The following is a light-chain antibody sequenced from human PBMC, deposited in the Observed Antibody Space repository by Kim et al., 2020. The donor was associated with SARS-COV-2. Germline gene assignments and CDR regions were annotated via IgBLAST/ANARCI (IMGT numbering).Light chain of an antibody. Sequence: SYELTQPPSVSVAPGKTARITCGGNNIGRKSVHWYQQKPGQAPVVVIYYDSDRPSGIPERFSGSNSGNTATLTISRVEAGDEADYYCQVWDSSSDHWVFG. V-gene: IGLV3-21*04. CDR3: QVWDSSSDHWV. J-gene: IGLJ3*02. CDR1: NIGRKS. CDR2: YDS.